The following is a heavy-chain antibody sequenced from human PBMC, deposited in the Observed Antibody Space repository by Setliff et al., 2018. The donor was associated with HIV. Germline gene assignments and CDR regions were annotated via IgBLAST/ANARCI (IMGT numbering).Heavy chain of an antibody. CDR3: ARLWFGESH. V-gene: IGHV4-59*01. D-gene: IGHD3-10*01. CDR1: GGSISGYY. Sequence: KTSETLSLTCTVSGGSISGYYWSWIRQPPGKGLEWIGYIYYSGSTNYNPSLKSRVTISVDTSKNQFSLKLISVTAADTAVYYCARLWFGESHWGQGTLVTVSS. J-gene: IGHJ4*02. CDR2: IYYSGST.